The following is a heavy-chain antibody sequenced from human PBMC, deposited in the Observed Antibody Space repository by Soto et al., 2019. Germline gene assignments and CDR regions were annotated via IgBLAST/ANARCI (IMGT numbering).Heavy chain of an antibody. V-gene: IGHV3-73*01. Sequence: GGSLRLSCAASGFTFSGSAMHWVRQASGKGLEWVGRIRSKANSYATAYAASVKGRFTISRDDSKNTAYLQMNSLKTEDTAVYYCTSQYGYSSSCGCGLDVWGHGTTVTVSS. CDR2: IRSKANSYAT. J-gene: IGHJ6*02. CDR1: GFTFSGSA. D-gene: IGHD6-13*01. CDR3: TSQYGYSSSCGCGLDV.